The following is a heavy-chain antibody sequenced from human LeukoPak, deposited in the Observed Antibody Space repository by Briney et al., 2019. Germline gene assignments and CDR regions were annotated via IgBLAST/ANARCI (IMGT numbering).Heavy chain of an antibody. V-gene: IGHV3-66*01. J-gene: IGHJ6*03. CDR3: ARDTYYYYYMDV. CDR1: GFTVSSNY. CDR2: IYSGGST. Sequence: GGSLRLSCAASGFTVSSNYMSWVRQAPGKGLEWVSVIYSGGSTYYADSVKGRFTISRDNSKNTLYLQMNSLRAEDTAVYYCARDTYYYYYMDVWGKGTTVTISS.